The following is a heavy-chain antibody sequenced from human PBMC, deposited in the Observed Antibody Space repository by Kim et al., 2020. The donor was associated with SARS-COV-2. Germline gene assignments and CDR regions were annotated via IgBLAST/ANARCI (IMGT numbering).Heavy chain of an antibody. CDR1: GFTFSSYW. J-gene: IGHJ5*02. Sequence: GGSLRLSCAASGFTFSSYWMSWVRQAPGKGLEWVANIKQDGSEKYYVDSVKGRFTISRDNAKNSLFLQMNSLRVEDTAVYYCARDCNGDICYWFGPLGQGTLVTVSS. CDR3: ARDCNGDICYWFGP. CDR2: IKQDGSEK. D-gene: IGHD2-15*01. V-gene: IGHV3-7*01.